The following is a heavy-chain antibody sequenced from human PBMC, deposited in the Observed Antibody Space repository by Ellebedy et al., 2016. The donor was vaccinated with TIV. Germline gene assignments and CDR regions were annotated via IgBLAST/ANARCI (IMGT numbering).Heavy chain of an antibody. CDR3: ARHTAFGINWFAP. CDR1: SGSISSPNHY. V-gene: IGHV4-39*01. J-gene: IGHJ5*02. D-gene: IGHD3-10*01. CDR2: VYYSGSA. Sequence: MPSETLSLTCIVPSGSISSPNHYWGWVRQPPGEGLEWIGSVYYSGSAYDNPSLRGRVTISVDTPKNQFSLKLYSVTAADSGTYYCARHTAFGINWFAPWGQGTLVTGSS.